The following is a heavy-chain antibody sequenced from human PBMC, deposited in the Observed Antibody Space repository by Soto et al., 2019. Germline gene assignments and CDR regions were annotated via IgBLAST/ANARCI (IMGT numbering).Heavy chain of an antibody. J-gene: IGHJ6*02. D-gene: IGHD4-17*01. CDR2: FFSDVER. Sequence: QVTLKESGPVLVKPTEPLTLTCTVSGFSLSNGRLGVSWIRQPPGKPLEWLAHFFSDVERSYSASIQSRLTLSTDTSGSQVVLTMTNMDPVDTATYYCARMDGDYNYYALDVWGQGTTVTVSS. CDR3: ARMDGDYNYYALDV. V-gene: IGHV2-26*01. CDR1: GFSLSNGRLG.